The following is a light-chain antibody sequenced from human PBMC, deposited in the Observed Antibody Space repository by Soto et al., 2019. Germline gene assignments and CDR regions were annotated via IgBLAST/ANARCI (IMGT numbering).Light chain of an antibody. CDR1: SSNIGAGYD. Sequence: QSALTQPPSVSGAPGQRVTISCTESSSNIGAGYDVLWYQQLPGTAPKLLIYGNSNRPSGVPDRFSGSKSGTSASLAITGLQAEDEADYYCQSYDSSLSGYVFGTGTKLTVL. CDR2: GNS. J-gene: IGLJ1*01. CDR3: QSYDSSLSGYV. V-gene: IGLV1-40*01.